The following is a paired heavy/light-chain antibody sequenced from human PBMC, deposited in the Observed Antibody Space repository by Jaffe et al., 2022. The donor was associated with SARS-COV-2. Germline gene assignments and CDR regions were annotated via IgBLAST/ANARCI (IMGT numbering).Light chain of an antibody. V-gene: IGLV2-14*01. J-gene: IGLJ3*02. Sequence: QSALTQPASVSGSPGQSITISCTGTSSDVGGYNYVSWYQQHPGKAPKLMIYDVSNRPSGVSNRFSGSKSGNTASLTISGLQAEDEADYYCNSYTSSSTRVFGGGTKLTVL. CDR1: SSDVGGYNY. CDR2: DVS. CDR3: NSYTSSSTRV.
Heavy chain of an antibody. Sequence: QVQLVQSGAEVKKPGASVNISCKASGYTFTDYYMHWVRQAPGQGLEWMGIINPSAGSTGYAQNFQGRVTMTRDTSTSTVYMELSSLRSEDTAMYYCATYSISGFGFDYWGQGTLVTVSS. CDR2: INPSAGST. CDR1: GYTFTDYY. J-gene: IGHJ4*02. D-gene: IGHD6-6*01. V-gene: IGHV1-46*01. CDR3: ATYSISGFGFDY.